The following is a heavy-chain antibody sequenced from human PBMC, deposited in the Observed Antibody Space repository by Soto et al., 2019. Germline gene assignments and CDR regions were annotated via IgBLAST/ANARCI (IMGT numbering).Heavy chain of an antibody. CDR1: GFTFSSDW. Sequence: GGSLRLSCAASGFTFSSDWMHWVRQAPGKGLVWVSRINSDGSSTSYADSVKGRFTISRDNAKNTLYLQMNSLRAEDTAVYYCARTPPIRHGMDVWGQGTTVTVSS. CDR2: INSDGSST. CDR3: ARTPPIRHGMDV. V-gene: IGHV3-74*01. J-gene: IGHJ6*02.